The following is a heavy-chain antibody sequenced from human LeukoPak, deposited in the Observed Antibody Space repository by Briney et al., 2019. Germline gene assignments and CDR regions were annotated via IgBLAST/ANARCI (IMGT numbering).Heavy chain of an antibody. V-gene: IGHV1-69*04. CDR1: GGTFSSYA. CDR3: ARAQRTAVAGWDAFDI. J-gene: IGHJ3*02. Sequence: SVKVSCKASGGTFSSYAISWVRQAPGQGLEWMGRIIPIFGIANYAQKFQGRVTITADKSTSTAYMELSSLRSEDTAVYYCARAQRTAVAGWDAFDIWGQGTMVTVSS. CDR2: IIPIFGIA. D-gene: IGHD6-19*01.